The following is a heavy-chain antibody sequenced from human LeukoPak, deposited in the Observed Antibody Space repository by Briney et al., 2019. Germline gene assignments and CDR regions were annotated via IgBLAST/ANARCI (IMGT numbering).Heavy chain of an antibody. D-gene: IGHD2-21*01. CDR2: IYYSGST. CDR3: ASIMTDCGGDCYDY. Sequence: PSETLSLTCTVSGGSISSYYWSWIRQPPGKGLEWIGYIYYSGSTNYNPSLKSRVTISVDTSKNQFSLKLSSVTAADTAVYYCASIMTDCGGDCYDYWGQGTLVTVSS. CDR1: GGSISSYY. J-gene: IGHJ4*02. V-gene: IGHV4-59*01.